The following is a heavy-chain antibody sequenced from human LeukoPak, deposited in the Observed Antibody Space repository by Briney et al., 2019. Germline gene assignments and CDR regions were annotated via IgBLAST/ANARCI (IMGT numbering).Heavy chain of an antibody. CDR3: ARDEGVTNPFWN. J-gene: IGHJ4*02. CDR1: GYTFTSYG. Sequence: ASVKVSCKASGYTFTSYGISWVRQAPGQGLEWMGWISAYNGNTNYAQKFQGRVTMTTDTSTSTAYMEVRSLRSDDTAVYYCARDEGVTNPFWNWGQGTLVTVSS. V-gene: IGHV1-18*01. CDR2: ISAYNGNT. D-gene: IGHD4-17*01.